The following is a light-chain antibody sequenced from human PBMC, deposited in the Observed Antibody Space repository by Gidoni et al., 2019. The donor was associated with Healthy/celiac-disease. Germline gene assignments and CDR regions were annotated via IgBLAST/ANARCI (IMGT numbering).Light chain of an antibody. Sequence: DIQMTQLPSSLSASVGDRVTITCRASQRISSYLNWYQQKPGKAPKLPIYAASIMQSGVTSRFSGSGSGTAFTLTISSLQPEDFATYYCQQSYSTPPLTFGGGTQVEIK. CDR2: AAS. CDR1: QRISSY. V-gene: IGKV1-39*01. J-gene: IGKJ4*01. CDR3: QQSYSTPPLT.